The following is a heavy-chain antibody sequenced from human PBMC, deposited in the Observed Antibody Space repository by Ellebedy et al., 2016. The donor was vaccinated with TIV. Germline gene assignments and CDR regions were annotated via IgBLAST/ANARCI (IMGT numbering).Heavy chain of an antibody. CDR1: GGSMDPHY. CDR2: VSYSGNT. Sequence: SETLSLTXTVSGGSMDPHYWTWIRQSPGKGLQWIGYVSYSGNTHYNPSLSNRVTISVDTSSNQFSLKLASVTAADTALYYCATYLLGSFYNRPFDVWGQGTMVTVSS. D-gene: IGHD3-10*01. CDR3: ATYLLGSFYNRPFDV. V-gene: IGHV4-59*11. J-gene: IGHJ3*01.